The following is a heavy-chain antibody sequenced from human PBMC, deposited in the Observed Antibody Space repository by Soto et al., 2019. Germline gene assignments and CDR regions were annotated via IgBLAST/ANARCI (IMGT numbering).Heavy chain of an antibody. J-gene: IGHJ3*02. Sequence: SETLSLTCTVSGGSISSYYWSWIRQSPGKGLEWIGYIYYSGSTNYNPSLKSRVTISVDTSKNQFSLKLSSVTAADTAVYYCAREKDYGFDAFDIWGQGTMVTVSS. D-gene: IGHD4-17*01. CDR1: GGSISSYY. CDR3: AREKDYGFDAFDI. CDR2: IYYSGST. V-gene: IGHV4-59*01.